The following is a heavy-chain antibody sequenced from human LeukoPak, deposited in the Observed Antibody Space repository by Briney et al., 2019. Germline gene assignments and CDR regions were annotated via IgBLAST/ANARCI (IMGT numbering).Heavy chain of an antibody. CDR1: GFTFSSYS. J-gene: IGHJ4*02. CDR3: AMGPYYYDSSGYYY. D-gene: IGHD3-22*01. Sequence: GGSLRLSCAASGFTFSSYSMNWVRQAPGKGLEWVSSISSSSSYIYYADSVKGRFTISRDNAKNSLYLQMNSLRAEDTAVYYCAMGPYYYDSSGYYYWGQGTLVTVSS. CDR2: ISSSSSYI. V-gene: IGHV3-21*01.